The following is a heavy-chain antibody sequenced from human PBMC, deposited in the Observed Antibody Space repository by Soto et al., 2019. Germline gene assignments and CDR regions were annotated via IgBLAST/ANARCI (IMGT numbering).Heavy chain of an antibody. CDR2: ISYDGSNK. CDR3: AGEPVPGIAAAGSPNFGY. D-gene: IGHD6-13*01. V-gene: IGHV3-30-3*01. CDR1: GFTFSSYA. Sequence: GGSLRLSCAASGFTFSSYAMHWVRQAPGKGLEWVAVISYDGSNKYYADSVKGRFTISRDNSKNTLYLQMNSLRAEDTAVYYCAGEPVPGIAAAGSPNFGYWGQGTLVTVSS. J-gene: IGHJ4*02.